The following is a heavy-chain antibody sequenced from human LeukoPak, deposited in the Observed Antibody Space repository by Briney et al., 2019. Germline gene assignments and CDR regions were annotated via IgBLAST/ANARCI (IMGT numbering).Heavy chain of an antibody. J-gene: IGHJ6*02. Sequence: SETLSLTCTVSGGSILNDYWSWIRQPADKGLEWIGRISATGTTNYNPSLESRVAMSVDMSNNQFSLRLSSVTAADTAVYYCARAGYSYDGREFGTNYYYYGMDVWGQGTTVTVSS. CDR1: GGSILNDY. CDR2: ISATGTT. V-gene: IGHV4-4*07. CDR3: ARAGYSYDGREFGTNYYYYGMDV. D-gene: IGHD5-18*01.